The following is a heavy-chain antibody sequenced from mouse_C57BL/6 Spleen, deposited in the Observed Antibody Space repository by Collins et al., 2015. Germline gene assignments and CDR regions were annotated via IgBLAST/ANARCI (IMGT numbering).Heavy chain of an antibody. J-gene: IGHJ1*03. CDR2: INPNNGGT. D-gene: IGHD1-1*01. CDR3: ARDYYGSSWYSDV. Sequence: EVQLQQSGPELVKPGASVKISCKASGYTFTDYYMNWVKQSHGKSLEWIGDINPNNGGTSYNQKFKGKATLTVDKSSRTAYMELRSLTSEDSAVYYCARDYYGSSWYSDVWGTGTTVTVSS. V-gene: IGHV1-26*01. CDR1: GYTFTDYY.